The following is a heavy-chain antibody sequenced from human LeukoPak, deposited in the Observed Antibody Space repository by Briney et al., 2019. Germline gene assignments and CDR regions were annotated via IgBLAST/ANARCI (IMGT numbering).Heavy chain of an antibody. D-gene: IGHD3-9*01. J-gene: IGHJ6*02. CDR1: GGSFSGYY. CDR3: ARAGYFDWLFRGYYYGMDV. Sequence: PSETLSLTCAVYGGSFSGYYWSWIRQPPGKGLEWIGEINHSGSTNYNPSLKSRVTISVDTSKNQFFLKLSSVTAADTAVYYCARAGYFDWLFRGYYYGMDVWGQGTTVTVSS. CDR2: INHSGST. V-gene: IGHV4-34*01.